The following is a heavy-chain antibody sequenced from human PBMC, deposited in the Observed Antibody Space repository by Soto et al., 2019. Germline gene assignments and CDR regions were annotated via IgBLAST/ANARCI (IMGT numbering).Heavy chain of an antibody. J-gene: IGHJ4*02. CDR2: ISWNSGNI. CDR3: VRSKGGYSYGTPFDY. D-gene: IGHD5-18*01. CDR1: GFTFDDYA. Sequence: EVQLEESWGALVQPGRSLRLSCAASGFTFDDYAMYWVRQVLGKGLEWVSSISWNSGNIGYADSVKGRFTTSRDKAENSLSLQMNSMRPEDTALYYCVRSKGGYSYGTPFDYWGQGTLVTVSS. V-gene: IGHV3-9*01.